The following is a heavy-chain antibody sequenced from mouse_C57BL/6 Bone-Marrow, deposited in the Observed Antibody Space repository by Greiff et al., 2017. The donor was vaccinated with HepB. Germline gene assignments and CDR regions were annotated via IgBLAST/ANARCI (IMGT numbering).Heavy chain of an antibody. D-gene: IGHD2-3*01. CDR1: GYTFTSYW. V-gene: IGHV1-55*01. CDR3: ASKEEGWLPFAY. CDR2: IYPGSGST. Sequence: VQLQQPGAELVKPGASVKMSCKASGYTFTSYWITWVKQRPGQGLEWIGDIYPGSGSTNYNEKFKSKATLTVDTSSSTAYMQLSSLTSEDSAVYYCASKEEGWLPFAYWGQGTLVTVSA. J-gene: IGHJ3*01.